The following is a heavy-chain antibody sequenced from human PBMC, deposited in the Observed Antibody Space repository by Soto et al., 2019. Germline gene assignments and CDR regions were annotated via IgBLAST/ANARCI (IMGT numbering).Heavy chain of an antibody. D-gene: IGHD3-16*01. CDR3: ARDWFGHDGPWPDS. CDR1: GDSVSSNTVA. V-gene: IGHV6-1*01. J-gene: IGHJ5*01. Sequence: SQTLSLTCAISGDSVSSNTVAWNWIRRFPSRGFEWLGRTYYRSKWYDDYAESVKSRITINPDTSKNQFSLHLNSVTLEDTAVYYCARDWFGHDGPWPDSWGQGTLVTVSS. CDR2: TYYRSKWYD.